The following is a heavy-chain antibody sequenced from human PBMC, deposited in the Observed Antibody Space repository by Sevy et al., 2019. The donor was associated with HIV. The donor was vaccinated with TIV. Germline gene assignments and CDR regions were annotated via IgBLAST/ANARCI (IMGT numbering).Heavy chain of an antibody. V-gene: IGHV3-15*01. CDR1: GFTFSNAW. D-gene: IGHD2-2*01. CDR2: IKSKTDGGTT. J-gene: IGHJ4*02. CDR3: TTDGVLVPAAPYYFDY. Sequence: GGSLRLSCATSGFTFSNAWMSWVRQAPGKGLEWVGRIKSKTDGGTTDYAAPVKGRFTISRDDSKNTLYLQMNSLKTEDTAVYYCTTDGVLVPAAPYYFDYWGQGTLVTVSS.